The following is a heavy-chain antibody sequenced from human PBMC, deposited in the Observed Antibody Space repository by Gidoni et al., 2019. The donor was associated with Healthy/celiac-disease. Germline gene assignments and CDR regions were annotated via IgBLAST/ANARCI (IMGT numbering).Heavy chain of an antibody. Sequence: VQLVQPGPEVKKSGASVKVSCKASACTFTSYDINWVRQATGQGLEWMGWMNPNSGNTGYAQKFQGRVTMTRNTSISTAYMELSSLRSEDTAVYCCAYRRGSVNAFDIWGQGTMVTVSS. D-gene: IGHD3-10*01. CDR1: ACTFTSYD. CDR2: MNPNSGNT. V-gene: IGHV1-8*01. J-gene: IGHJ3*02. CDR3: AYRRGSVNAFDI.